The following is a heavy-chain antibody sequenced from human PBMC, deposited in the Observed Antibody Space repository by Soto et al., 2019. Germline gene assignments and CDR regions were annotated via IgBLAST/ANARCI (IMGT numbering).Heavy chain of an antibody. J-gene: IGHJ6*02. Sequence: SETLSLTCAISGDSVSSNSAAWNWLRQSPSRGLEWLGRTYYRSKWYNDYAVSVKSRITINPDTSKNQFSLQLNSVTPEDTAVYYCARDRIACSGWDHYYYGMDVWGQGTTVTVSS. D-gene: IGHD6-19*01. CDR2: TYYRSKWYN. CDR3: ARDRIACSGWDHYYYGMDV. CDR1: GDSVSSNSAA. V-gene: IGHV6-1*01.